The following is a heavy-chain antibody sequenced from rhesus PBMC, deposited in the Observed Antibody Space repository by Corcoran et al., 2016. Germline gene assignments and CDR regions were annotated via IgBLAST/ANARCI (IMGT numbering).Heavy chain of an antibody. CDR3: ARTYYGSDFDY. CDR1: GGSFSGYY. V-gene: IGHV4-165*01. D-gene: IGHD3-28*01. J-gene: IGHJ4*01. CDR2: ISGSSGST. Sequence: QVQLQESGPGLVKPSETLSLTCAVSGGSFSGYYWCWNRQPPGKGLEWIGYISGSSGSTDSNPSLKSRVTISTDTSKNQFSLKLSSVTAADTAVYYCARTYYGSDFDYWGQGVLVTVSS.